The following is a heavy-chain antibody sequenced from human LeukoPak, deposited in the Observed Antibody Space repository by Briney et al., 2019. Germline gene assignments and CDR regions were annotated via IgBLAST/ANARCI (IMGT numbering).Heavy chain of an antibody. J-gene: IGHJ4*02. CDR1: GFTFSTYW. Sequence: GGSLRLSCAASGFTFSTYWMSWVRQAPRKGPEWVANIKQGGSEKYYVDSVKGRFTISRDNAKNSLYLQMNSLRAEDTAVYYCARVEGYSYGYFDYWGQGTLVTVSS. CDR2: IKQGGSEK. CDR3: ARVEGYSYGYFDY. V-gene: IGHV3-7*03. D-gene: IGHD5-18*01.